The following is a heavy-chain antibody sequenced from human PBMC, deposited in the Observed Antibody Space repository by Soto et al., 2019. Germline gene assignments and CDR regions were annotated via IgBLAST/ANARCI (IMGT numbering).Heavy chain of an antibody. J-gene: IGHJ6*02. CDR3: ASRPDYYGSATYYYGMDV. CDR2: ISGSGGST. V-gene: IGHV3-23*01. D-gene: IGHD3-10*01. CDR1: GFTFSSYA. Sequence: PGVSLRLSCAASGFTFSSYAMSWVRQAPGKGLEWVSAISGSGGSTYYADSVKGRFTISRDNSKNTLYLQMNSLRAEDTAVYYCASRPDYYGSATYYYGMDVWGQGTTVTVSS.